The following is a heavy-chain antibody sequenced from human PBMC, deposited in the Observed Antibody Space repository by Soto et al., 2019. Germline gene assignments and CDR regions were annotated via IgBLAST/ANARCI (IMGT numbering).Heavy chain of an antibody. CDR1: GFTFSSYA. V-gene: IGHV3-23*01. Sequence: PGGSLRLSCAASGFTFSSYAMSWVRQAPGKGLEWVSAISGSGGSTYYADSVRGRFTISRDNSKNTLYLQMNSLRAEDTAVYYCVGSRGTNGVCYGLWGRGTLVTVSS. CDR3: VGSRGTNGVCYGL. D-gene: IGHD2-8*01. J-gene: IGHJ2*01. CDR2: ISGSGGST.